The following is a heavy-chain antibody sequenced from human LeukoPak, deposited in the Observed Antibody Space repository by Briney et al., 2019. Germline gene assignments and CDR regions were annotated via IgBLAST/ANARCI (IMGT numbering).Heavy chain of an antibody. Sequence: SETLSLTCTVSGGPISTYYWSWIRQSPGEGLEWIGYVYYTGTINYTPSLTSRVTITVDTSENQFSLKPTSVTAADTAVYYCARGGSWYKYFDYWGQGTLVTVSS. V-gene: IGHV4-59*01. D-gene: IGHD6-13*01. CDR3: ARGGSWYKYFDY. CDR1: GGPISTYY. J-gene: IGHJ4*02. CDR2: VYYTGTI.